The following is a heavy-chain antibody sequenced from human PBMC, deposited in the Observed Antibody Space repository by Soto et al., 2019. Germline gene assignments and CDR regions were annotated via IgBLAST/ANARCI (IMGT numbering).Heavy chain of an antibody. Sequence: GGSLRLSCAASGFTFRNNVLSWVRQAPGKGLDWVSGITGSGRDTYYADSVKGRFAISRDNSKNMVFLQMNSLRAGDTALYYCAKNGLDNSPSAIDSWGPGTLVTVSS. CDR2: ITGSGRDT. D-gene: IGHD2-8*01. CDR3: AKNGLDNSPSAIDS. J-gene: IGHJ4*02. V-gene: IGHV3-23*01. CDR1: GFTFRNNV.